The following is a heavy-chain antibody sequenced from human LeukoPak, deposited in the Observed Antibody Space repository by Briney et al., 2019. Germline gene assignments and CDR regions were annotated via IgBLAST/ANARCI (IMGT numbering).Heavy chain of an antibody. CDR2: IGTAGDT. V-gene: IGHV3-13*01. D-gene: IGHD4-17*01. CDR1: GFTFSSYD. Sequence: GGSLRLSCAASGFTFSSYDMHWVRQATGKGLEWVSAIGTAGDTYYPGSVKGRFTISRENAKNSLYLQMNSLRAEDTAVYYCARGRDYGDLIDYWGQGALVTVSS. CDR3: ARGRDYGDLIDY. J-gene: IGHJ4*02.